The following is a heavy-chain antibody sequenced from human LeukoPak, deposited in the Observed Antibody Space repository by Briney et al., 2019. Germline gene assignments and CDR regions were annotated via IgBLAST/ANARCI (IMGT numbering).Heavy chain of an antibody. J-gene: IGHJ5*02. D-gene: IGHD6-13*01. Sequence: PGGSLRLSCPASGFSFSGHSMSWVRQAPGKELEWVAYIKSDSGTIFHADSVKGRFTISRDNTNYLLYLQMNSLRAEDTAVYYCARGVGCSSWSTHWFDPWGQGTLVTVSS. V-gene: IGHV3-48*04. CDR3: ARGVGCSSWSTHWFDP. CDR2: IKSDSGTI. CDR1: GFSFSGHS.